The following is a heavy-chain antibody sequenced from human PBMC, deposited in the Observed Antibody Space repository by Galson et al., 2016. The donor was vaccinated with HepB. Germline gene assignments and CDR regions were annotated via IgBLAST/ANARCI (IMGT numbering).Heavy chain of an antibody. CDR2: INPSGGST. CDR1: GYTFTTYY. D-gene: IGHD5-12*01. CDR3: ARGESGYDWDWFDP. Sequence: SVKVSCKASGYTFTTYYIHWVRQAPGQGLEWMRIINPSGGSTSYAQKFQGRVTMTRDTSTSTVYMELNSLRSDDTAVYFCARGESGYDWDWFDPWGQGTLVTVSS. J-gene: IGHJ5*02. V-gene: IGHV1-46*01.